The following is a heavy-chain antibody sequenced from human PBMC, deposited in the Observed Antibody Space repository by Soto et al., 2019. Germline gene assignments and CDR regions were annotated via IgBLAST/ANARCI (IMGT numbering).Heavy chain of an antibody. CDR1: GGTFSGYA. CDR2: IIPIFGAP. Sequence: SVKVSCKTSGGTFSGYAFIWVRQAPGQGLEWMGGIIPIFGAPNYAQKFQGRFTITADESTSTVYMELSSLRSEDAAVYYCARGDGQMAFDYWGQGTLVTVSS. V-gene: IGHV1-69*13. CDR3: ARGDGQMAFDY. J-gene: IGHJ4*02. D-gene: IGHD1-26*01.